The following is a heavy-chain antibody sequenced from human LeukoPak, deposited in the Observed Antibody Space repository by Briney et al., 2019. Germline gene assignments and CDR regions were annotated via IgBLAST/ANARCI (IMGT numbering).Heavy chain of an antibody. CDR2: IYPSDSDT. CDR1: GYSFSNYW. Sequence: GESLKISCKVSGYSFSNYWIGWVRQMPGKGLEWMAIIYPSDSDTRYSPSFQGQVTISADKSISTAYLQWSSLKASDTAMYYCARLSGSYRVGTLDYWGQGTLVTVSS. D-gene: IGHD1-26*01. J-gene: IGHJ4*02. V-gene: IGHV5-51*01. CDR3: ARLSGSYRVGTLDY.